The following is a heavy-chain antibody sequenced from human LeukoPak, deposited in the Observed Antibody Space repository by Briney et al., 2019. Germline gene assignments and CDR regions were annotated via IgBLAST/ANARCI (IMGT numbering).Heavy chain of an antibody. V-gene: IGHV3-53*01. Sequence: GGSLRLSCAASGFTVRNTYMTWVRQAPGKGLEWVSVIYSGGNTYYADSVKGRFATSRDNSKNTLFLQMNSLRAEDTAVYFCARGGSVGSYYYFDYWGQGTLVTVSS. CDR3: ARGGSVGSYYYFDY. CDR2: IYSGGNT. J-gene: IGHJ4*02. CDR1: GFTVRNTY. D-gene: IGHD1-26*01.